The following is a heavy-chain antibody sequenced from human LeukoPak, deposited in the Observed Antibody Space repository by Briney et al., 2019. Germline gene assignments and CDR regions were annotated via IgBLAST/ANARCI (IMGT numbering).Heavy chain of an antibody. CDR2: ISSSSSTI. D-gene: IGHD3-3*01. CDR3: AAGFWSGYNLN. Sequence: GGSLRLSCAASGFTFSSYSMNWVRQAPGKGLEWVSYISSSSSTIYYADSVKGRFTISRDNAKNSLYLQMNSLRAEDTAVYHCAAGFWSGYNLNWGQGTVVTVSS. J-gene: IGHJ4*02. V-gene: IGHV3-48*01. CDR1: GFTFSSYS.